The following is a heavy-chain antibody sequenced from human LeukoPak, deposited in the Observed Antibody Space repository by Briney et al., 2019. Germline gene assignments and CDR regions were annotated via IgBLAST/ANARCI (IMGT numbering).Heavy chain of an antibody. D-gene: IGHD6-19*01. V-gene: IGHV3-74*01. J-gene: IGHJ4*02. CDR1: GFTFSSYW. CDR3: ARLYSSGWWYMGFDY. CDR2: IDGDGSST. Sequence: SGGSLRLSCAASGFTFSSYWMHWVRQAPGKGLVWVSRIDGDGSSTSYADSVKGRFTISRDNSKNTLYLQMNSLRAEDTAVYYCARLYSSGWWYMGFDYWGQGTLVTVSS.